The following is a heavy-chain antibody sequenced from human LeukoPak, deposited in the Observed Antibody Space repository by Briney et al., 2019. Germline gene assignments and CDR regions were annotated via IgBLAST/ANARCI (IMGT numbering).Heavy chain of an antibody. CDR3: ARLRVLAASTSGFDY. CDR2: VKTDGSST. CDR1: GFTFSTYW. V-gene: IGHV3-74*01. D-gene: IGHD2-2*01. J-gene: IGHJ4*02. Sequence: GGSLRLSCAASGFTFSTYWMHWVRQAPGKGLVWVSRVKTDGSSTNSADSVKGRFTISRDNAKNTLYLQMDSLRAEDTAVYYCARLRVLAASTSGFDYWGQGTLVTVSS.